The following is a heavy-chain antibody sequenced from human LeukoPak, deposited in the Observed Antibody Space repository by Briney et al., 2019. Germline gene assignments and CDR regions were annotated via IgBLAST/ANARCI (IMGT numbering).Heavy chain of an antibody. D-gene: IGHD3-3*01. J-gene: IGHJ4*02. CDR3: ARGDYRGWSGDMYFAY. CDR1: GASITSGHYY. Sequence: SQTLSLTCSVSGASITSGHYYWSWIRQPAGKGLEWIGQMYTSGSTKNNPSFRSRVTMSRDTSRNQFFLNLNSVTAADAASYYCARGDYRGWSGDMYFAYWGQGILVTVSS. CDR2: MYTSGST. V-gene: IGHV4-61*09.